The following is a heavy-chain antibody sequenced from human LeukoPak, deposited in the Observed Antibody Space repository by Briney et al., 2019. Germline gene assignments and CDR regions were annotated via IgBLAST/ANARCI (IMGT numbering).Heavy chain of an antibody. CDR3: ARQQGNFDC. V-gene: IGHV4-59*08. J-gene: IGHJ4*02. CDR1: GGSISSYY. D-gene: IGHD3-10*01. Sequence: SETLSLTCTVSGGSISSYYWSWIRQPPGKGLEWIGYIYYSGSTNYNPSLKSRVTISVDTSKNQFSLKLRSVTAADTAVYYCARQQGNFDCWGQGTLVTVSS. CDR2: IYYSGST.